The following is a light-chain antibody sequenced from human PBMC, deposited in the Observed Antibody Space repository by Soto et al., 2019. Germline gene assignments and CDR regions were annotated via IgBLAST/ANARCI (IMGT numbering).Light chain of an antibody. V-gene: IGLV1-51*01. J-gene: IGLJ2*01. CDR3: GTWNISLSAVV. Sequence: QSVLTQPHSVSAAPGQTVSISCTGSSSNIGNSYVSWYQQLPGTAPRRLIYDNNNRPSGIPDRFAGSKSGTSSTLGIIGRQTGDEADYYCGTWNISLSAVVFGGGTKLTVL. CDR2: DNN. CDR1: SSNIGNSY.